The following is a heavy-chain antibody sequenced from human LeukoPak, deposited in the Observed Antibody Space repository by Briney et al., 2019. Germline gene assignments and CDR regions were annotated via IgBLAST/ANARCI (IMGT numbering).Heavy chain of an antibody. Sequence: SETLSLTCSVSGGSISSNYWGWMRQPPGKGLEWIGYMSYGGSTYYNPSLKSRVTISADTSKNQFSLSLNSVTAADTAIYYCARGPTVPSSSWYVPDYWAREPWSPSPQ. J-gene: IGHJ4*02. CDR3: ARGPTVPSSSWYVPDY. V-gene: IGHV4-59*01. CDR1: GGSISSNY. D-gene: IGHD6-13*01. CDR2: MSYGGST.